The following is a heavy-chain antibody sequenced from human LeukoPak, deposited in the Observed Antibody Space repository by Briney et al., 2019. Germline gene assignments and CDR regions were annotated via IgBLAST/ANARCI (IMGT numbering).Heavy chain of an antibody. CDR2: VTGSCSYI. CDR3: ASVSRGSRSDY. CDR1: GFTFSSYS. D-gene: IGHD1-14*01. V-gene: IGHV3-21*01. Sequence: GGSLRLSCAASGFTFSSYSMAWVRQAPGKGLEWVSSVTGSCSYIHYADSVRGRFTISGDNAKESLFLEMNSLRAEDTAVYYCASVSRGSRSDYWGQGTLVTVSS. J-gene: IGHJ4*02.